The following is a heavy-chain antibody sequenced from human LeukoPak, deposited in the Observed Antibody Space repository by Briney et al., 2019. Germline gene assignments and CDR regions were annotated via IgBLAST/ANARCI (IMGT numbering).Heavy chain of an antibody. J-gene: IGHJ4*02. CDR1: GYTFTSYD. D-gene: IGHD3-22*01. CDR3: ARSDGSSGQVDY. Sequence: ASVKVSCKASGYTFTSYDINWVRQATGQGLEWMGWINPNSGGTNYAQKFQGRVTMTRDTSISTAYMELSRLRSDDTAVYYCARSDGSSGQVDYWGQGTLVTVSS. CDR2: INPNSGGT. V-gene: IGHV1-2*02.